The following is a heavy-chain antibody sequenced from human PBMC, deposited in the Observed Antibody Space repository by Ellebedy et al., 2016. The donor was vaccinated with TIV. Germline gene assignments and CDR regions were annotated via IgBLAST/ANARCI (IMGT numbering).Heavy chain of an antibody. J-gene: IGHJ6*03. CDR1: GFTFSDYY. Sequence: GGSLRLSXAASGFTFSDYYMSWIRQAPGKGLEWVSYISSSGASVYYADSVKGRFTISRDNANNSLFLQMNSLRAEDTAVHYCARDASLGYYYYYMDVWGKGTTVTVAS. D-gene: IGHD6-6*01. V-gene: IGHV3-11*01. CDR2: ISSSGASV. CDR3: ARDASLGYYYYYMDV.